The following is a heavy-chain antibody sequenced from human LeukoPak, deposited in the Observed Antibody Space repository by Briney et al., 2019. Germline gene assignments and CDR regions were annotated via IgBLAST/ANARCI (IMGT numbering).Heavy chain of an antibody. Sequence: PSETLSLTCTVSGGSISSYYRSWIRQPPGKGLEWIGYIYYSGSTNYNPSLKSRVTISVDTSKNQFSLKLSSVTAADTAVYYCARKHVYLDPWGQGTLVTVSS. CDR2: IYYSGST. CDR1: GGSISSYY. V-gene: IGHV4-59*08. D-gene: IGHD3-10*01. J-gene: IGHJ5*02. CDR3: ARKHVYLDP.